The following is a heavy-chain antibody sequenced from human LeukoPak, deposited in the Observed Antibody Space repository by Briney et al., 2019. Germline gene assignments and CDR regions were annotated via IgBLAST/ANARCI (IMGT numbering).Heavy chain of an antibody. Sequence: PGGSLRLSCAASGFTFSSYAMSWVRQAPGKGLEWVSTISGNGGSTYYADSVKGRFTISRDNSKHTLYLQMNSLRAEDTAVYYCTKVAAMTYYFDSWGQGTLVTVSS. J-gene: IGHJ4*02. CDR2: ISGNGGST. V-gene: IGHV3-23*01. CDR1: GFTFSSYA. CDR3: TKVAAMTYYFDS. D-gene: IGHD5-18*01.